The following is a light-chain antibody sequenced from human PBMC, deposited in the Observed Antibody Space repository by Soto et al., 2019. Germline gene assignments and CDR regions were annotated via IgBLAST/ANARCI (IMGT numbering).Light chain of an antibody. J-gene: IGLJ3*02. V-gene: IGLV2-14*01. Sequence: QSVLTQPASVSGSPGQSTTISCTGTSSDVGGYNYVSWYQQHPGKAPKLIIYDVSGRPSGVSDRFSGSKSGNTASLTISGLQAEDEADYYCFSYRISITLGLFGGGTKVTVL. CDR1: SSDVGGYNY. CDR2: DVS. CDR3: FSYRISITLGL.